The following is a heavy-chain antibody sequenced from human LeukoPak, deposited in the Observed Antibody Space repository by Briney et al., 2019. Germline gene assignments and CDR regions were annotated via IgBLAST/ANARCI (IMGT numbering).Heavy chain of an antibody. CDR1: GFTFSSYS. J-gene: IGHJ4*02. Sequence: GGSLRLSCAASGFTFSSYSMNWVRQAPGKGLEWVSYISSSSSTIYYADSVKGRFTISRDNAKNSLYLQMNSLRAEDTAVYYCARVLGYSSSWPFDYWGQGTLVTVSS. CDR2: ISSSSSTI. D-gene: IGHD6-13*01. CDR3: ARVLGYSSSWPFDY. V-gene: IGHV3-48*04.